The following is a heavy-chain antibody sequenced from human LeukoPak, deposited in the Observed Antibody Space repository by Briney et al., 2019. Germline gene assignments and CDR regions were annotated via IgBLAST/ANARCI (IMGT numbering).Heavy chain of an antibody. CDR1: GYSFTSGHY. CDR2: IYHTGSA. Sequence: SETLSLTCSVSGYSFTSGHYWGWIRQPPGKGLEWIANIYHTGSAHYNPSLKSRVTISVDTSENQFSLKLSSVTAADTAVYYCARYCTSTTCILRGFDYWGQGTLVTVSS. J-gene: IGHJ4*02. CDR3: ARYCTSTTCILRGFDY. V-gene: IGHV4-38-2*01. D-gene: IGHD2-2*01.